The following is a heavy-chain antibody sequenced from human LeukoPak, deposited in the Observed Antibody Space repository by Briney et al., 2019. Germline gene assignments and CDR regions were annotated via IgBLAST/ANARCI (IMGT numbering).Heavy chain of an antibody. D-gene: IGHD2-2*01. CDR1: GRSLSGYY. V-gene: IGHV4-34*01. Sequence: SETLSLTCAVYGRSLSGYYWSWIRQPPGKGLEWIGEINHSGSTNYNPSLKSRVTISVDTSKNQFSLKLSSVTAADTAVYYCARGSPIFDIVVVPAARRRNWFDPWGQGTLVTVSS. CDR3: ARGSPIFDIVVVPAARRRNWFDP. CDR2: INHSGST. J-gene: IGHJ5*02.